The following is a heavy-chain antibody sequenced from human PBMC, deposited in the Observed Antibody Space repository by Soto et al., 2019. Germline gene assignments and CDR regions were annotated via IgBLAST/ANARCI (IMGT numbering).Heavy chain of an antibody. J-gene: IGHJ4*02. Sequence: EVHLVESGGGLVQIGGSLKLSCATSGLNFSGSAMHWARQASGKGLEWVGRIRSRPHNYATTYAASVEGRFTISRDDSKNTVYLQMNGLKTEDTAVYYCTTERDYWGRGTPVTVSS. CDR2: IRSRPHNYAT. CDR3: TTERDY. V-gene: IGHV3-73*02. CDR1: GLNFSGSA.